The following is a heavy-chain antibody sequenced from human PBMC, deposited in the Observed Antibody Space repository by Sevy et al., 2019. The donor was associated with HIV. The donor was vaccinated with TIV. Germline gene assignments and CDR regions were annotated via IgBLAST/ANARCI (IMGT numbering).Heavy chain of an antibody. CDR2: ISSSSAAI. D-gene: IGHD2-8*01. Sequence: GGSLRLSCVASEFTLSSYSMNWVRQAPGKGLEWISSISSSSAAIYYADSVKGRFTISRDNAKNSLYLQMNSLRDEDTAVHYFASRSQCSNGVCPFDYWCQGTLVTVSS. CDR1: EFTLSSYS. J-gene: IGHJ4*02. V-gene: IGHV3-21*01. CDR3: ASRSQCSNGVCPFDY.